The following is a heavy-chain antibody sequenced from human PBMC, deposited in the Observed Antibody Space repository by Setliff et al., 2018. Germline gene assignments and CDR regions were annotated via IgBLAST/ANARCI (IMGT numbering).Heavy chain of an antibody. Sequence: ASVKVSCQASGYTFSSYAMGWMRQAPGQRLEWMGWINTNTGNPSYAQDFTGRLVFSLDTSVSTAYLQISSLKAEDSAVYYCARASRFGTTVWKGDYYMDVWDKGTTVTVSS. CDR2: INTNTGNP. V-gene: IGHV7-4-1*02. CDR3: ARASRFGTTVWKGDYYMDV. J-gene: IGHJ6*03. D-gene: IGHD4-4*01. CDR1: GYTFSSYA.